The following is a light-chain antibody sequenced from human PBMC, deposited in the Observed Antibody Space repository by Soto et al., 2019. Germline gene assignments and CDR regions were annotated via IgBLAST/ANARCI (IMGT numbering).Light chain of an antibody. CDR1: QSVGTS. CDR3: QQYDKYST. CDR2: DAS. Sequence: EIVLTQSPATLSLSPGERATFSCKASQSVGTSLAWFQQKPGQAPRLLIYDASVRATGIPARFSGSGSGTDFTLTISRLQPEDIAMYYCQQYDKYSTFGHGTKVDVK. J-gene: IGKJ1*01. V-gene: IGKV3-11*01.